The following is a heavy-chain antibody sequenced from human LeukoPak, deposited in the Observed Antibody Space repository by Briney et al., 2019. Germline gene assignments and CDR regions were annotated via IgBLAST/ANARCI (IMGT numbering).Heavy chain of an antibody. CDR2: MNPNSGNT. Sequence: ASVKVSCKASGYTFTNYDINWVRQATGQGLEWMGWMNPNSGNTGYAQKFQGRVTMTRNTSISTAYMELSSLRSEDTAVYYCARDLGTTGYYYYYYMDVWGKGTTVTVSS. CDR3: ARDLGTTGYYYYYYMDV. V-gene: IGHV1-8*01. CDR1: GYTFTNYD. D-gene: IGHD1-7*01. J-gene: IGHJ6*03.